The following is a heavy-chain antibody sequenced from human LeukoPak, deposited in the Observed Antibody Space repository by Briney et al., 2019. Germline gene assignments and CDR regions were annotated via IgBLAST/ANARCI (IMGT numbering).Heavy chain of an antibody. V-gene: IGHV3-11*04. D-gene: IGHD3-22*01. CDR2: ISNWRDNSI. J-gene: IGHJ4*02. Sequence: LSLTCAVSGYSISSASYWGWIRQAPGKGLEWISYISNWRDNSINYAESVRGRFTISRDNAKNSAYLQMNNLRAEDTAVYYCARRITRDSSGYGFCYWGQGTLVTVSS. CDR1: GYSISSASY. CDR3: ARRITRDSSGYGFCY.